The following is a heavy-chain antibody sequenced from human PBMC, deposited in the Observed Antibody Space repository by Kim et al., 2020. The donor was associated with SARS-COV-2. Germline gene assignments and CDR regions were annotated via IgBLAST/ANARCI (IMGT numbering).Heavy chain of an antibody. CDR3: ARDGGGGIVVVPAVDV. CDR2: INTNTGNP. D-gene: IGHD2-2*01. CDR1: GYTFTSYA. V-gene: IGHV7-4-1*02. J-gene: IGHJ6*02. Sequence: ASVKVSCKASGYTFTSYAMNWVRQAPGQGLEWMGWINTNTGNPTYAQGFTGRFVFSLDTSVSTAYLQISSLKAEDTAVYYCARDGGGGIVVVPAVDVWGQGTTVTVSS.